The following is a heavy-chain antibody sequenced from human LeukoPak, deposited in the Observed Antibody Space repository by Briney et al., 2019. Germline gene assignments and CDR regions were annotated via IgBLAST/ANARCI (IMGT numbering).Heavy chain of an antibody. J-gene: IGHJ5*01. V-gene: IGHV4-59*01. CDR1: GGSISSYY. CDR2: IYYTGST. CDR3: ARDGSSSWNNWFDS. Sequence: SETLSLTCTVSGGSISSYYWNWIRQPPGKGLEWIGYIYYTGSTNYNPSLKSRVTISVDTSKNHFSLKLSSVTAADTAVYYCARDGSSSWNNWFDSWGQGTLVTVSS. D-gene: IGHD6-13*01.